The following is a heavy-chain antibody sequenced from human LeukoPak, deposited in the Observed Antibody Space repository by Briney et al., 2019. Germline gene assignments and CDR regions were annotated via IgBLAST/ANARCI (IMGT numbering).Heavy chain of an antibody. J-gene: IGHJ4*02. Sequence: SETLSLTCAVSGVSISSGAYSWNWIRQPPGKGLEWIGYISPSGSTYYNPSLKSRVTISVDRSKNQFSLKLSSVTAADTAMYYCARKDYSFEFWGQGTLVTVSS. CDR3: ARKDYSFEF. D-gene: IGHD4-11*01. V-gene: IGHV4-30-2*01. CDR1: GVSISSGAYS. CDR2: ISPSGST.